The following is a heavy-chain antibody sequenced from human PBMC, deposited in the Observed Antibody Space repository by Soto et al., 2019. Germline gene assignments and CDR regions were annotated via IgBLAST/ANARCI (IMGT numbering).Heavy chain of an antibody. Sequence: SAKVSCKASGGTFSSYAISWVGQAPGRGVVRTGGSVPVFGTANYAQKFQGRVTMTRDTSISTAYMELSRLRSDDTAVYYCARDGGYREYGMDVWGQGTTVTVSS. CDR1: GGTFSSYA. CDR2: SVPVFGTA. D-gene: IGHD5-12*01. CDR3: ARDGGYREYGMDV. V-gene: IGHV1-69*05. J-gene: IGHJ6*02.